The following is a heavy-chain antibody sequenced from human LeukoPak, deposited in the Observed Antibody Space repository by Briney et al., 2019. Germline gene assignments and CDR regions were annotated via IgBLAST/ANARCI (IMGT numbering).Heavy chain of an antibody. D-gene: IGHD6-13*01. Sequence: PGRSLRLSCAASGFTFSSYGMHWVRQAPGKGLEWVAVIWYDGSNKYYPDSVKGRFTTSRDNSKNTLYLQMNSLRAEDTAVYYCAKDLKYSSSWYVRGFDYWGQGTLVTVSS. V-gene: IGHV3-33*06. CDR2: IWYDGSNK. CDR1: GFTFSSYG. J-gene: IGHJ4*02. CDR3: AKDLKYSSSWYVRGFDY.